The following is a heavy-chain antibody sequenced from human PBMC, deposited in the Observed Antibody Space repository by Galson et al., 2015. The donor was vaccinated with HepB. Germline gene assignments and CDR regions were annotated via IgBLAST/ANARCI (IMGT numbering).Heavy chain of an antibody. Sequence: SVKVSCKASGYTFTSYGISWVRQAPGQGLEWMGWISAYNGNTNYAQKLQGRVTMTTDTSTSAAYMELRSLRSDDTAVYYCARDRGGYCSGGSCYPGAYWGQGTLVTVSS. CDR2: ISAYNGNT. J-gene: IGHJ4*02. CDR3: ARDRGGYCSGGSCYPGAY. CDR1: GYTFTSYG. D-gene: IGHD2-15*01. V-gene: IGHV1-18*01.